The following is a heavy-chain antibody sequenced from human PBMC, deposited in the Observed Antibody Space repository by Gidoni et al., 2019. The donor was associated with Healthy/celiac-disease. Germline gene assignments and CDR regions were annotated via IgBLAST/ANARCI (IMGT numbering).Heavy chain of an antibody. D-gene: IGHD2-2*01. J-gene: IGHJ6*02. V-gene: IGHV3-11*01. CDR3: ARDGDIVVVPAAMGGPYYYYGMDV. CDR2: ISSSGSTI. Sequence: QVQLVESGGGLVKPGGSLRLSCAASGFHFSYYYMSWIRQAPGKGLGWVSYISSSGSTIYYADSVKGRFTISRDNAKNSLYLQMNSLRAEDTAVYYCARDGDIVVVPAAMGGPYYYYGMDVWGQGTTVTVSS. CDR1: GFHFSYYY.